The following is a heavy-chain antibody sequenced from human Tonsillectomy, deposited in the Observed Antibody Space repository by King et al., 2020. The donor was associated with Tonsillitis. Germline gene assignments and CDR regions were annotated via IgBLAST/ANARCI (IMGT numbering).Heavy chain of an antibody. V-gene: IGHV3-74*01. Sequence: EVQLVESGGDLLQPGGSLRLSCAASGFTFRTYWMHWVRQVPGKGLVWVSRIDSDGTTTSYADSVKGRFTISRDNAKNALYLQLNSLRVEDTALYYCARSLGDDAFDIWGQGTLVTVSS. CDR1: GFTFRTYW. CDR3: ARSLGDDAFDI. CDR2: IDSDGTTT. J-gene: IGHJ3*02.